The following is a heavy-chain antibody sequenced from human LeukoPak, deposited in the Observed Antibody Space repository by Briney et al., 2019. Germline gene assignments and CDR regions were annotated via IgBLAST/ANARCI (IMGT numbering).Heavy chain of an antibody. CDR3: ARHVGYNYGHVDC. D-gene: IGHD5-18*01. Sequence: SETLSLTCTFSGGSISSRSHYWGWIRQPPGKGLEWIGSMYYSGSTYYNPSLKSRVTISVDTSTNHLSLKLSSVTAADTAVYYCARHVGYNYGHVDCWGQGTLVTVSS. CDR1: GGSISSRSHY. J-gene: IGHJ4*02. CDR2: MYYSGST. V-gene: IGHV4-39*01.